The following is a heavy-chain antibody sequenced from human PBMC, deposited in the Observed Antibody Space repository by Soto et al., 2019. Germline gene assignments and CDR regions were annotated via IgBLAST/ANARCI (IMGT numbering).Heavy chain of an antibody. Sequence: QVQLVQSGAEVKKPGASVKVSCKASGYTFTSYGISWVRQAPGQGLEWMGWISAYNGNTNYAQKLQGRVTMTTDTSTSTALMELRSLRSDDTAVYYCARGGRYYDILTGYYRGSGWFDPWGQGTLVTVSS. CDR1: GYTFTSYG. D-gene: IGHD3-9*01. CDR3: ARGGRYYDILTGYYRGSGWFDP. J-gene: IGHJ5*02. V-gene: IGHV1-18*04. CDR2: ISAYNGNT.